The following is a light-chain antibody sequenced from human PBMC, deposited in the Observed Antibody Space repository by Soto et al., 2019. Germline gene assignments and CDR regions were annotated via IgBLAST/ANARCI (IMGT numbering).Light chain of an antibody. V-gene: IGLV2-23*02. CDR1: SSDVGCHNL. J-gene: IGLJ7*01. Sequence: QSALTQPASVSGSPGQSITISCTGTSSDVGCHNLVSWYQQHPGQAPKLMIYEVSKRPLGVSARFSASTSGNTASLTISGLQAEDEADYYCCSYGGSRAVFGGGTQLTVL. CDR2: EVS. CDR3: CSYGGSRAV.